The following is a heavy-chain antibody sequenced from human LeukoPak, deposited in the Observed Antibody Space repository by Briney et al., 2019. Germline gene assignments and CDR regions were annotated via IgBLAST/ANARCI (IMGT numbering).Heavy chain of an antibody. D-gene: IGHD2-2*01. V-gene: IGHV3-30*18. CDR3: TKRKYQLPIVLDY. CDR2: ISYDGSNK. CDR1: GFTFSSYG. J-gene: IGHJ4*02. Sequence: PGGSLRLSCAASGFTFSSYGMHWVRQAPAKGLEGGAVISYDGSNKYYADSVKGRFTISRDNSKNTLYLQMNSLRAEDTAVYYCTKRKYQLPIVLDYWGQGTLVTVSS.